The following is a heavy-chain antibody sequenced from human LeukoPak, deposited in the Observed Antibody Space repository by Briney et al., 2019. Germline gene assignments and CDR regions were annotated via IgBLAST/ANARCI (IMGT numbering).Heavy chain of an antibody. CDR2: IYTSGST. CDR1: GGSISSGSYY. J-gene: IGHJ4*02. V-gene: IGHV4-61*02. D-gene: IGHD2-2*01. CDR3: ARASLIKVVPAAPGYYFDY. Sequence: SETLSLTCAVSGGSISSGSYYWSWIRQPAGKGLEWIGRIYTSGSTNYNPSLKSRVTISVDTPKNQFSLKLSSVTAADTAVYYCARASLIKVVPAAPGYYFDYWGQGTLVTVSS.